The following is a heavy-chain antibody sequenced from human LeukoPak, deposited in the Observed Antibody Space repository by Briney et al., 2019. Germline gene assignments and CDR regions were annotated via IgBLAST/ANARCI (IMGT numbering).Heavy chain of an antibody. Sequence: GEALKISRKGSGYSFTSYWIGWVRQMPGKGLEWMGIIYPGDSDIRYSPSFQGQDTLSPDTSLSTAYLHWSSLRPPDTAMYFCARHLKTGTTSPFDYWGQGTLVTVSS. V-gene: IGHV5-51*01. J-gene: IGHJ4*02. D-gene: IGHD1-1*01. CDR2: IYPGDSDI. CDR3: ARHLKTGTTSPFDY. CDR1: GYSFTSYW.